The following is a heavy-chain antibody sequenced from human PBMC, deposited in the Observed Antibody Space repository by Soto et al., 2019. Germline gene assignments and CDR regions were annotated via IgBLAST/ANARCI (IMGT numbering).Heavy chain of an antibody. J-gene: IGHJ6*03. D-gene: IGHD2-8*01. CDR2: ISGSGGST. V-gene: IGHV3-23*01. CDR1: GFTFSSYA. CDR3: AKGGDIVLMVYAGAAIDV. Sequence: EVQLLESGGGLVQPGGSLRLSCAASGFTFSSYAMSWVRQAPGKGLEWVSGISGSGGSTYYADNVKGRFTISRDNSKNTLYLQMNSLRAEDTAVYYCAKGGDIVLMVYAGAAIDVWGKGTTVTVSS.